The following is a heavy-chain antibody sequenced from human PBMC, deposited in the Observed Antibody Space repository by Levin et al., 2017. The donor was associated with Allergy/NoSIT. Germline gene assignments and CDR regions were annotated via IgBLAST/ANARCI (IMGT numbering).Heavy chain of an antibody. Sequence: TSETLSLTCAVYGGSFSGYYWSWIRQPPGKGLEWIGEINHSGSTNYNPSLKSRVTISVDTSKNQFSLKLSSVTAADTAVYYCARAYSRYCSSTSCLGGYFDYWGQGTLVTVSS. D-gene: IGHD2-2*01. V-gene: IGHV4-34*01. CDR1: GGSFSGYY. CDR3: ARAYSRYCSSTSCLGGYFDY. CDR2: INHSGST. J-gene: IGHJ4*02.